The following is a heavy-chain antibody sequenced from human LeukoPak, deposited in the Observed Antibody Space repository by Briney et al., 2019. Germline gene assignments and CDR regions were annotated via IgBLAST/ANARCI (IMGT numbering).Heavy chain of an antibody. CDR1: GYTFTSHA. Sequence: ASVKVSCKASGYTFTSHAIHWVRQAPGQGLEWMGWINAVNGNTKYSQKFQDRVTISRDTSASTAYMELSSLRSEDTAVYYCAREQGDSNGWYSQFDYWGQGTLVTVSS. CDR2: INAVNGNT. CDR3: AREQGDSNGWYSQFDY. D-gene: IGHD6-19*01. V-gene: IGHV1-3*01. J-gene: IGHJ4*02.